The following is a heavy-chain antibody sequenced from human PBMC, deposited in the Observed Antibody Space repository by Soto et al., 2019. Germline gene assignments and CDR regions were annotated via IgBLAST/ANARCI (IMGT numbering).Heavy chain of an antibody. J-gene: IGHJ4*02. CDR1: GFTFSTYG. CDR3: AKAHDY. CDR2: ISYDGSNK. V-gene: IGHV3-30*18. Sequence: GGSLRLSCAASGFTFSTYGMHWVRQAPGKGLEWVAVISYDGSNKYYADSVKGRFTISRDNSKNTLYLQMNSLRAEDTAVYYCAKAHDYWGQGTLVTVSS.